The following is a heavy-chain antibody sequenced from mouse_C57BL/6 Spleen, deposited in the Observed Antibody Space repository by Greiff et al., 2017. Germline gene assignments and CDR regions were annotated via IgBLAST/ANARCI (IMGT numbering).Heavy chain of an antibody. Sequence: LQESGAELVRPGTSVKVSCKASGYAFTNYLIEWVKQRPGQGLEWIGVINPGSGGTNYNEKFKGKATLTADKSSSTAYMQLSSLTSEDSAVYFCARPWYYGSSTYYAMDYWGQGTSVTVSS. CDR3: ARPWYYGSSTYYAMDY. CDR1: GYAFTNYL. J-gene: IGHJ4*01. V-gene: IGHV1-54*01. D-gene: IGHD1-1*01. CDR2: INPGSGGT.